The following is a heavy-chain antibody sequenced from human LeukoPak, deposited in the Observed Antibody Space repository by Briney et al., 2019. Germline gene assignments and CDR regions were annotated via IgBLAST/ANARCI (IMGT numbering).Heavy chain of an antibody. J-gene: IGHJ4*02. D-gene: IGHD6-19*01. CDR1: GFTLSSYW. Sequence: GGSLRLSCAASGFTLSSYWMHWVRHAPGKGLVWVSRINMDGSSTIYADSVKGRFTISRDNSKNTVYLQMNNVIVEDTAVYYYVREATWGQWYFDHWGQGTPVTVSS. CDR2: INMDGSST. CDR3: VREATWGQWYFDH. V-gene: IGHV3-74*01.